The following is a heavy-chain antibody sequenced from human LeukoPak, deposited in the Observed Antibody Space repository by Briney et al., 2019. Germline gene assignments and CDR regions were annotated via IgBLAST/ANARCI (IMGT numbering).Heavy chain of an antibody. D-gene: IGHD2-2*02. CDR1: GGTFSSYA. CDR2: IIPIFGTA. V-gene: IGHV1-69*05. Sequence: GASVWVSCKASGGTFSSYAISWVRQAPGQGLEWMGGIIPIFGTANYAQKFQGRVTITTDESTSTAYMELSSLRSEDTAVYYCVSGYCSSTSCYRTDYYYYYMDVWGKGTTVTVSS. CDR3: VSGYCSSTSCYRTDYYYYYMDV. J-gene: IGHJ6*03.